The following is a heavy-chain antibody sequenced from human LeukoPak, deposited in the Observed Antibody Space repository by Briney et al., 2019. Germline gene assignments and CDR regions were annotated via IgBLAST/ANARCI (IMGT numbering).Heavy chain of an antibody. CDR3: AREAGDSSSWYRGHNWFDP. D-gene: IGHD6-13*01. CDR1: GFTFSGYC. J-gene: IGHJ5*02. Sequence: GGSLRLSCAASGFTFSGYCMSWIRQAPGKGLEWVSYISSSGSTIYYADSVKGRFTISRDNAKNSLYLQMNSLRAEDTAVYYCAREAGDSSSWYRGHNWFDPWGQGTLVTVSS. V-gene: IGHV3-11*01. CDR2: ISSSGSTI.